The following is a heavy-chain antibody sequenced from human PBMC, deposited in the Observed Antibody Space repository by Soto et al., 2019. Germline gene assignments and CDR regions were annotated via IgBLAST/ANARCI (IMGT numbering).Heavy chain of an antibody. Sequence: SEPLSLTCAVSGGSISSGGYSWSWIRQPPGKGLEWIGYIYHSGSTYYNPSLKSRVTISVDRSKNQFSLKLSSVTAADTAVYYCARGQLVGAQHWGQRTLVTVSS. CDR2: IYHSGST. CDR3: ARGQLVGAQH. V-gene: IGHV4-30-2*01. J-gene: IGHJ4*02. D-gene: IGHD6-13*01. CDR1: GGSISSGGYS.